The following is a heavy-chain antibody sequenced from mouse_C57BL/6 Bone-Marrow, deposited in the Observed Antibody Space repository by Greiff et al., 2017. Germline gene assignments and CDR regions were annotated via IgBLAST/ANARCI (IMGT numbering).Heavy chain of an antibody. D-gene: IGHD1-1*01. J-gene: IGHJ4*01. V-gene: IGHV3-6*01. CDR1: GYSITSGYY. CDR3: ASDGPIYYYGSSYGGDY. Sequence: EVQLKESGPGLVKPSQSLSLTCSVTGYSITSGYYWNWIRQFPGNKLEWMGYISYDGSNNYNPSLKNRISITRDTSKNQFFLKLNSVTTEDTATYYCASDGPIYYYGSSYGGDYWGQGTSVTVSS. CDR2: ISYDGSN.